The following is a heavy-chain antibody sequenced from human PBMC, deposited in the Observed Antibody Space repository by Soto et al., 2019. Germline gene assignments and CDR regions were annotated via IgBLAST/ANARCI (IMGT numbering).Heavy chain of an antibody. V-gene: IGHV3-48*03. D-gene: IGHD5-12*01. Sequence: EVNLVESGGGLVQPGGSLRISCAASGFTFRSYEMNWVRQAPGKGLEWVSYISSRATGIFYADSVKCRFTISRDDANNSLYLQMNSLSGEDTAIYYCASPRAFDGYEGGYFFDLWGQGTVVTVSS. CDR2: ISSRATGI. CDR3: ASPRAFDGYEGGYFFDL. CDR1: GFTFRSYE. J-gene: IGHJ4*02.